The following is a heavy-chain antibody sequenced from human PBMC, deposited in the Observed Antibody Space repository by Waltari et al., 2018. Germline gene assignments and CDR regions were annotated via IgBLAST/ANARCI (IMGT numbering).Heavy chain of an antibody. CDR3: ARDRGRGLFLDS. V-gene: IGHV4-4*02. J-gene: IGHJ4*02. D-gene: IGHD2-15*01. CDR2: IPGSGRS. CDR1: GDSISGNYW. Sequence: VQLQASRPGLVKPSAPLSVPCHVSGDSISGNYWWSWVRQSPGKGLEWIVQIPGSGRSNYNPSLESRVSVSIDTSKNHFSLKMTSATAADTAVYYCARDRGRGLFLDSWGQGTLVTFSP.